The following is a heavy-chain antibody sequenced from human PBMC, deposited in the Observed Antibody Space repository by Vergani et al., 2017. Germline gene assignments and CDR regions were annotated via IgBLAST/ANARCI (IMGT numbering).Heavy chain of an antibody. D-gene: IGHD3-22*01. CDR3: ARDVPHYYYDSSGYYNYYYYMDV. CDR1: GSSISSYY. J-gene: IGHJ6*03. CDR2: IYYSGST. Sequence: QVQLQESGPGLVKPSETLSLTCTVSGSSISSYYWSWIRQPPGKGLEWIGYIYYSGSTNYNPSLKSRVTISVDTSKNQFSLKLSSVTAADTAVYYCARDVPHYYYDSSGYYNYYYYMDVWGKGTTVTVSS. V-gene: IGHV4-59*01.